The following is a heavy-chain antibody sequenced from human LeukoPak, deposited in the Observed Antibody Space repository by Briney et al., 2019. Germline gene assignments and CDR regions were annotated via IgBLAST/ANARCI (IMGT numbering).Heavy chain of an antibody. CDR1: GFTFSSYA. CDR3: ARVVWGLLIDY. V-gene: IGHV3-30*04. CDR2: ISYDGSNK. J-gene: IGHJ4*02. D-gene: IGHD1-26*01. Sequence: GGSLRLSCAASGFTFSSYAMHWVRQAPGKGLEWVAVISYDGSNKYYADSVKGRFTISRDNSKNTLYLQMNSLRAEDTAVYYCARVVWGLLIDYWGQGTLVTVSS.